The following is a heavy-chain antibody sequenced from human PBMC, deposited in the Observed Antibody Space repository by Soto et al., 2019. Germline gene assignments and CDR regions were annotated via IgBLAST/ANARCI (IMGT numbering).Heavy chain of an antibody. D-gene: IGHD4-17*01. CDR3: ATWVDYGDFEGFDF. V-gene: IGHV1-2*04. J-gene: IGHJ4*02. CDR1: GGTFSNYA. Sequence: ASVKVSCKASGGTFSNYALSWVRQAPGQGLEWMGWVDPNGGGSNSAQKFQGSVTMTWDTSITTAYLDLTRLTTNDTATYFCATWVDYGDFEGFDFWGQGTLVTVSS. CDR2: VDPNGGGS.